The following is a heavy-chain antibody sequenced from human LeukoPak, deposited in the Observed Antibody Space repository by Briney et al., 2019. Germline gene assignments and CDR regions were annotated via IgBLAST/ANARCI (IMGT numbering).Heavy chain of an antibody. D-gene: IGHD3-16*01. Sequence: SETLSLTCTVSGGSIGSVGYHWSWVRQPAGKTLECIGRILDTGRTNYNPSLKSRVAISADKSTNQFSLELGSVTAADTAMYYCARESNNWGPDAFDIWGQGTMVTVSS. J-gene: IGHJ3*02. CDR3: ARESNNWGPDAFDI. CDR2: ILDTGRT. CDR1: GGSIGSVGYH. V-gene: IGHV4-61*02.